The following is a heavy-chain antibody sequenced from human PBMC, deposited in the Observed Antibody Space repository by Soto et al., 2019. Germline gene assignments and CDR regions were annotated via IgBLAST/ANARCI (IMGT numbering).Heavy chain of an antibody. V-gene: IGHV3-23*01. CDR2: ISGSGGST. D-gene: IGHD3-3*01. J-gene: IGHJ6*03. CDR1: GFTFSSYA. Sequence: GGSLRLSCAASGFTFSSYAMSWVRQAPGKGLEWVSAISGSGGSTYYADSVKGRFTISRDNFKNTLYLQMNSLRAEDMAVYYCARGGFWSGYYRGRGPDYYYYYYMDVWGKGTTVTVSS. CDR3: ARGGFWSGYYRGRGPDYYYYYYMDV.